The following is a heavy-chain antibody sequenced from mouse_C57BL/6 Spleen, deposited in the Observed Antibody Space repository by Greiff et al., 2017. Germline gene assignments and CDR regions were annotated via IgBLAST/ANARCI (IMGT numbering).Heavy chain of an antibody. CDR3: ARGGYGSSYSLAY. J-gene: IGHJ3*01. CDR1: GYSFTDYN. V-gene: IGHV1-39*01. CDR2: INPNYGTT. Sequence: EVQLQQSGPELVKPGASVKISCKASGYSFTDYNMNWVKQSPGKSLEWIGVINPNYGTTSYNQKFKGNATLTVDQSSSTAYMQRNSLTSEDTAVYDCARGGYGSSYSLAYWGQGTLVTVSA. D-gene: IGHD1-1*01.